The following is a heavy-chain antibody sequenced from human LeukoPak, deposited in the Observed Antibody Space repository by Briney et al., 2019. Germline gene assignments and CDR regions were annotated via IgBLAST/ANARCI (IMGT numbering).Heavy chain of an antibody. CDR1: GFTFSTYA. V-gene: IGHV3-64*01. CDR3: ARADYDTSGYYADY. D-gene: IGHD3-22*01. CDR2: ISSNGGTT. Sequence: GGSLRLSCAASGFTFSTYAMHWVRQAPGKGLEYVSAISSNGGTTYYANSVKGRFTISRDNSKNTLYLQMGSLRAEDMALYYCARADYDTSGYYADYWGQGTLVTVSS. J-gene: IGHJ4*02.